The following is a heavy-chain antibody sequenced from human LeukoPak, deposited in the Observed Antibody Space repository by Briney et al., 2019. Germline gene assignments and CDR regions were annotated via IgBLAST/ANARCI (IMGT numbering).Heavy chain of an antibody. CDR2: IYYSGST. Sequence: PSETLSLTCTVSGGSISGYYWSWIRQPPGKGLEWIGYIYYSGSTNYNPSLKSRVTISVDTSKNQFSLKLSSVTAADTAVYYCARVKHMVVDYWGQGTLVTVSS. CDR3: ARVKHMVVDY. D-gene: IGHD2-21*01. J-gene: IGHJ4*02. CDR1: GGSISGYY. V-gene: IGHV4-59*01.